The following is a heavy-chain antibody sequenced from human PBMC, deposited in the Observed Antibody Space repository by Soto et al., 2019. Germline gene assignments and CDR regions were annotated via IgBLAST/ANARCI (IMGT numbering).Heavy chain of an antibody. CDR3: ARGLGDIVVVVAASPTYFDY. CDR1: GGSISSYY. D-gene: IGHD2-15*01. CDR2: INHSGST. Sequence: PSETLSLTCTVSGGSISSYYWSWIRQPPGKGLDWIGEINHSGSTNYNPSLKSRVTISVDTSKNQFSLKLSSVTAADTAVYYCARGLGDIVVVVAASPTYFDYWGQGTLVTVSS. J-gene: IGHJ4*02. V-gene: IGHV4-34*01.